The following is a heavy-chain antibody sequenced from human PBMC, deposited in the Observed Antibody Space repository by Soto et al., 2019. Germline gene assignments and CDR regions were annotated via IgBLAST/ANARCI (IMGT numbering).Heavy chain of an antibody. CDR2: INPSGGST. V-gene: IGHV1-46*01. Sequence: ASVKVSCKASGYTFTSYYMHWVRQAPGQGLEWMGIINPSGGSTSYAQKFQGRVTMTRDTSTSTVYMELSSLRSEDTAVYYCARHGITGSYYDDFDIWGQGTMVTVSS. CDR3: ARHGITGSYYDDFDI. CDR1: GYTFTSYY. J-gene: IGHJ3*02. D-gene: IGHD1-26*01.